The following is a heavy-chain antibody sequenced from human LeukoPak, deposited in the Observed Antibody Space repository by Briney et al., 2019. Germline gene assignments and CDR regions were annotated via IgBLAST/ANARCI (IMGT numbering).Heavy chain of an antibody. CDR1: GFTFDVYA. CDR3: AKSPYGDYLTSGIDY. D-gene: IGHD4-17*01. J-gene: IGHJ4*02. V-gene: IGHV3-9*01. CDR2: ISRNSGSI. Sequence: GGSLRPSCAASGFTFDVYAMHWVRQAPGKGLEWVSGISRNSGSIGYADSVKGRFTISRDNAKNSLYLQMNSRRAEDTALYYCAKSPYGDYLTSGIDYWGQGTLVTVSS.